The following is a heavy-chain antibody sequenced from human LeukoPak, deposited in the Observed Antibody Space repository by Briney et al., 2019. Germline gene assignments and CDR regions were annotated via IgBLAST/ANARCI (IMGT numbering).Heavy chain of an antibody. CDR1: GFTFSSYS. Sequence: PGGSLRLSCAASGFTFSSYSMNWVRQAPGKGLEWVSYISSSSSTIYYADSVKGRFTISRDNAKNPLYLQMNSLRAEDTAVYYCARDNYYYDSSPSNDYWGQGTLVTVSS. CDR2: ISSSSSTI. D-gene: IGHD3-22*01. J-gene: IGHJ4*02. V-gene: IGHV3-48*04. CDR3: ARDNYYYDSSPSNDY.